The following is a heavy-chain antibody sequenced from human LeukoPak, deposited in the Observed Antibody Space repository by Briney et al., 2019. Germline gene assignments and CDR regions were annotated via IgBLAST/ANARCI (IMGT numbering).Heavy chain of an antibody. CDR3: ANLLPSGSYGYYYYGMDV. CDR1: GFTFSIYT. Sequence: GSLRLSCVASGFTFSIYTMSWVRQPPGKGLEWIGSIYYSGSTYYNPSLKSRVTISVDTSKNQFSLKLSSVTAADTAVYYCANLLPSGSYGYYYYGMDVWGQGTTVTVSS. D-gene: IGHD1-26*01. CDR2: IYYSGST. J-gene: IGHJ6*02. V-gene: IGHV4-38-2*01.